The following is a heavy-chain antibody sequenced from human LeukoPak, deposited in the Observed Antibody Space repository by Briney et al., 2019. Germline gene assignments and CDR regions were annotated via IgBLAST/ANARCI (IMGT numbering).Heavy chain of an antibody. D-gene: IGHD3-22*01. V-gene: IGHV4-4*07. CDR3: ARDTYYYDSSGYWADY. J-gene: IGHJ4*02. CDR2: IYTSGST. Sequence: SETLSLTCTVSGGSISSYYWSWIRQPAGKGLEWIGRIYTSGSTNYNPSLKSRVTMSVDTSKNQFSLKLSSVTAADTAVYYCARDTYYYDSSGYWADYWGQGTLVAVSS. CDR1: GGSISSYY.